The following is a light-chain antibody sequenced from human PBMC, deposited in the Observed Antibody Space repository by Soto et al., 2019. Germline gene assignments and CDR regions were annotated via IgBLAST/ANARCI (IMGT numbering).Light chain of an antibody. Sequence: DIQMTQSPSTLSASVGDRVTITCRASQSISSYLAWYQQQPGKAPKLLIYKASSLESGVPSRFSGSGSGTEFILTIRSLKPDDFATDYCQQYDSYSTFGQGTKGDIK. J-gene: IGKJ1*01. CDR1: QSISSY. V-gene: IGKV1-5*03. CDR2: KAS. CDR3: QQYDSYST.